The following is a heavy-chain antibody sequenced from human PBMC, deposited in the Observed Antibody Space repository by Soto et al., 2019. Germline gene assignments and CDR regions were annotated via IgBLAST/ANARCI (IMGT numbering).Heavy chain of an antibody. Sequence: GGSLRLSCAASGFTFSSYSMNWVRQAPGKGLEWVSYISSSSSTIYYADSVKGRFTISRDNAKNSLYLQMNSLRAEDTAVYYCARIGYSYGPMRVISAFDIWGQGTMVTVSS. CDR2: ISSSSSTI. D-gene: IGHD5-18*01. V-gene: IGHV3-48*04. J-gene: IGHJ3*02. CDR3: ARIGYSYGPMRVISAFDI. CDR1: GFTFSSYS.